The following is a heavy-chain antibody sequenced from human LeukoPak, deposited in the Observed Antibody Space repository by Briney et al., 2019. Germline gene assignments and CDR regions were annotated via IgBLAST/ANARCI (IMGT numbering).Heavy chain of an antibody. J-gene: IGHJ4*02. CDR2: IKPDGSDQ. Sequence: PGGSLRLSCAASGFTFSSYWMNWVRQAPGKGLEWVAHIKPDGSDQYYVDSVKGRFTISRDNAKNSLYLQMNSLRAEDTAVYYCARENFQYWAQGTLVTVSS. V-gene: IGHV3-7*04. CDR1: GFTFSSYW. CDR3: ARENFQY.